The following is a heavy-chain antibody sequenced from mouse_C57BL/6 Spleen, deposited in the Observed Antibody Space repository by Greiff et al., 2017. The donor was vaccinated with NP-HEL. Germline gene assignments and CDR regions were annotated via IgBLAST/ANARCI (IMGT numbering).Heavy chain of an antibody. V-gene: IGHV1-81*01. CDR1: GYTFTSYG. CDR2: IYPRSGNT. D-gene: IGHD2-4*01. CDR3: ARRQIYYDYDGGYFDV. Sequence: QVQLQQSGAELARPGASVKLSCKASGYTFTSYGISWVKQRTGQGLEWIGEIYPRSGNTYYNEKFKGKATLTADKSSSTAYMELRSLTSEDSAVYFCARRQIYYDYDGGYFDVWGTGTTVTVSS. J-gene: IGHJ1*03.